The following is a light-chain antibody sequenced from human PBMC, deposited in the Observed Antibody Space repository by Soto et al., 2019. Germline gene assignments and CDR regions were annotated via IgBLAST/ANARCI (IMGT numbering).Light chain of an antibody. V-gene: IGKV1-33*01. CDR1: QNIRSR. Sequence: DFQMTRSTSTLSASVVDIVTITFLASQNIRSRLAWYQQKSGKAPKLLIYDASDLETGVPSRFSGSGSGTDFTFTINSLQPEDIATYYCQQYDNLPLTFGGGTKVDI. J-gene: IGKJ4*01. CDR3: QQYDNLPLT. CDR2: DAS.